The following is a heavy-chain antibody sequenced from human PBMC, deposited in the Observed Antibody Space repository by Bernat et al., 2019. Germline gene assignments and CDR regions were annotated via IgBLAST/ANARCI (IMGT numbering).Heavy chain of an antibody. CDR1: GGSISSTTYY. Sequence: QLQLQESGPGLVKPSETLSLTCTVSGGSISSTTYYWGWIRQPPGKGLEWIGSIYYSGSTYYNPSLKSRVTISVDTSNNQFSLKLSSVTAADSAVYYCARHDGSYDVNWFDPWGQGTLVTVSS. CDR2: IYYSGST. D-gene: IGHD1-26*01. CDR3: ARHDGSYDVNWFDP. J-gene: IGHJ5*02. V-gene: IGHV4-39*01.